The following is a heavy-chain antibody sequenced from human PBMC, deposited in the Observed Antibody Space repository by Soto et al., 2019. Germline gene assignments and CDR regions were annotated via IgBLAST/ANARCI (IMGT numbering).Heavy chain of an antibody. CDR1: GGSVSSGSYY. CDR2: IYYSGST. D-gene: IGHD3-3*01. Sequence: PSETLSLTCTVSGGSVSSGSYYWSWIRQPPGKGLEWIGYIYYSGSTNYNPSLKSRVTISVDTSKNQFSLKLSSVTAADTAVYYCARGGILRFLEWLNWFDPWGQGTLVTAPQ. V-gene: IGHV4-61*01. J-gene: IGHJ5*02. CDR3: ARGGILRFLEWLNWFDP.